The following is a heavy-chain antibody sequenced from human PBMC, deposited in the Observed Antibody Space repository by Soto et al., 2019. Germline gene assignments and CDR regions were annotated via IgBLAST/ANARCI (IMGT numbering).Heavy chain of an antibody. Sequence: GESLKISCKASGYNFATDWIGWVRQKPGKGLEWMGLIYPGDSDTTYSPSFQGQITISADTSISTAYLQWSSLKASDTAMHYCARLLTGNRGGESFDSCGQGSLVTVSS. CDR3: ARLLTGNRGGESFDS. D-gene: IGHD1-20*01. CDR1: GYNFATDW. V-gene: IGHV5-51*01. CDR2: IYPGDSDT. J-gene: IGHJ4*02.